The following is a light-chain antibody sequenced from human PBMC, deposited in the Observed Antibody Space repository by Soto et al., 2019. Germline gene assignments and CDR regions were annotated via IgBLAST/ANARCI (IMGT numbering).Light chain of an antibody. J-gene: IGLJ3*02. CDR2: EVS. Sequence: QSALTQPASVSGSPGQSITISCTGTSSDVGSYNLVSWYQQHPGKAPKLMIYEVSKRPSGVSNRFSVSTSGNKASLTISGLQAEDEAAYSCCSYAGISTWVFGGGTQLPVL. CDR3: CSYAGISTWV. CDR1: SSDVGSYNL. V-gene: IGLV2-23*02.